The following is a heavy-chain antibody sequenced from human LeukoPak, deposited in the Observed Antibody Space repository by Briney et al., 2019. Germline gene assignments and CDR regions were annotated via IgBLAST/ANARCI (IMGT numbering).Heavy chain of an antibody. J-gene: IGHJ4*02. D-gene: IGHD3-10*01. CDR3: AKPDYGSGGY. V-gene: IGHV3-21*04. CDR2: ISSSSSYI. Sequence: GGSLRLSCAASGFTFSSYSMNWVRQAPGKGLEWVSSISSSSSYIHYADSVKGRFTISRDNSKNTLYLQMNSLRAEDTAVYYCAKPDYGSGGYWGQGTLVTVSS. CDR1: GFTFSSYS.